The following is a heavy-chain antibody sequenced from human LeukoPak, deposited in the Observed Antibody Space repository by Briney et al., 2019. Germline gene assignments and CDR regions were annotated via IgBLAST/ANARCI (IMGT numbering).Heavy chain of an antibody. D-gene: IGHD3-10*01. V-gene: IGHV3-30-3*01. CDR1: GFTFSDYV. Sequence: PGRSLRLSCAASGFTFSDYVMHWVRQAPGKGLEWVAVISYDGSNKYHADSVKGRFTISRDNSQNTLYLQINSLRPEDTAVYHCVRDGERYLVSGSYYCYFNYWGQGTLVSVSA. CDR3: VRDGERYLVSGSYYCYFNY. CDR2: ISYDGSNK. J-gene: IGHJ4*02.